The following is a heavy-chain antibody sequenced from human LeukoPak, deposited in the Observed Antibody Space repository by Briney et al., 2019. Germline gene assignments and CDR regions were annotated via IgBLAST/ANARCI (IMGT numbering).Heavy chain of an antibody. D-gene: IGHD3-10*01. CDR1: GFTFSSHA. CDR2: LSGSGYNT. CDR3: AKVDYNSGSFFDY. V-gene: IGHV3-23*01. J-gene: IGHJ4*02. Sequence: GGSLRLSCAASGFTFSSHALSWVRQAPGKGLEWVSSLSGSGYNTYYADSVKGRFTISRDNSKNTVYLQINSLRAEDTAVYYCAKVDYNSGSFFDYWGQGTLVTVSS.